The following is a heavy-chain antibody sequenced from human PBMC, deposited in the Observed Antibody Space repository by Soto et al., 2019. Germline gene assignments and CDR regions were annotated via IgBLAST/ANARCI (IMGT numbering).Heavy chain of an antibody. J-gene: IGHJ3*02. Sequence: QVQLVESGGGVVQPGRSLRLSCAASGFTFSSYGMHWVRQASGKGLEWVAVISYDGSNKYYADSVKGRFTISRDNSKNTLYLQMNSLRAEDTAVYYCAKELYSGYVGRNAFDIWGQGTMVTVSS. CDR1: GFTFSSYG. CDR3: AKELYSGYVGRNAFDI. CDR2: ISYDGSNK. D-gene: IGHD5-12*01. V-gene: IGHV3-30*18.